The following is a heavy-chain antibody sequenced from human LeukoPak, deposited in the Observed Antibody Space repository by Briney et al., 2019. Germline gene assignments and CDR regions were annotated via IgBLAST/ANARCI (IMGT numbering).Heavy chain of an antibody. D-gene: IGHD2-21*02. Sequence: PGGSLSLSCVASGFPFSNQALTWVRQTPGKGLGGVSTISGTGDTKYNEDCVKGRFTVYREYSKNTLYAQMNSLTAEDTAVYYCAKVLGSPGSDCFPAWGYYYYAMDVWGQGTTVSVSS. CDR3: AKVLGSPGSDCFPAWGYYYYAMDV. V-gene: IGHV3-23*01. CDR2: ISGTGDTK. J-gene: IGHJ6*01. CDR1: GFPFSNQA.